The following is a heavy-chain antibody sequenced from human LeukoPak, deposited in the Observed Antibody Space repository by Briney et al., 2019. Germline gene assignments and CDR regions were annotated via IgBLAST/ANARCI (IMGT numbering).Heavy chain of an antibody. J-gene: IGHJ4*02. CDR1: GFTFDDYG. CDR2: INWNGGST. V-gene: IGHV3-20*04. D-gene: IGHD6-19*01. Sequence: GGSLRLSCAASGFTFDDYGMSWVRQAPGKGLEWVSGINWNGGSTGYADSVKGRFTISRDNAKNSLYLQMNSLRAEDTALYYCARLGVAVAGTPPDYWGQGTLVTVSS. CDR3: ARLGVAVAGTPPDY.